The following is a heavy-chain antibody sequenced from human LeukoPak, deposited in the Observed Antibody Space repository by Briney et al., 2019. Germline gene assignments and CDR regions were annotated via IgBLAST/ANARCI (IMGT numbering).Heavy chain of an antibody. CDR3: ARDPRYCSSTSCPRGAFDI. Sequence: GASVKVSCKASGYTFTSYGISWVRQAPGQGLEWMGWISAYNGNTNYAQKLQGRVTMTTDTSTSTAYMELRSLRSDDTAVYYCARDPRYCSSTSCPRGAFDIWGQGTMVTVSS. V-gene: IGHV1-18*01. J-gene: IGHJ3*02. CDR2: ISAYNGNT. D-gene: IGHD2-2*01. CDR1: GYTFTSYG.